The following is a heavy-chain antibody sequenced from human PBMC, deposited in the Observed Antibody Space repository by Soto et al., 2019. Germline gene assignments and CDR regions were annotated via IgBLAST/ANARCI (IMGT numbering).Heavy chain of an antibody. CDR1: GYSFKNYA. V-gene: IGHV1-3*01. CDR3: ARDDRSVSGVVTLDH. Sequence: ASVKVSCKATGYSFKNYAVHWVRQAPGQRLEWMGFTDEGSGNTRFSQKFQGRISITRDTSASTVYLDLSSLTSEDTAIYYCARDDRSVSGVVTLDHWGPGTLVTVSS. J-gene: IGHJ4*02. CDR2: TDEGSGNT. D-gene: IGHD3-3*01.